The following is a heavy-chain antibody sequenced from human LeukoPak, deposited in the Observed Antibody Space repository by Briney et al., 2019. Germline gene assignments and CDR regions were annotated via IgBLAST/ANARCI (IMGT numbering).Heavy chain of an antibody. D-gene: IGHD4-17*01. J-gene: IGHJ4*02. CDR2: IYSGGGT. CDR1: RFTVRNTY. V-gene: IGHV3-66*01. CDR3: VRDDRRYGDYGYFDY. Sequence: PGGSLRLSCAASRFTVRNTYMNWVRQAPGQGLEWVSVIYSGGGTYYADSVKGRFTISRDNSKNTLYLQMNSLRAEDTAVYYCVRDDRRYGDYGYFDYWGQGTLVTVSS.